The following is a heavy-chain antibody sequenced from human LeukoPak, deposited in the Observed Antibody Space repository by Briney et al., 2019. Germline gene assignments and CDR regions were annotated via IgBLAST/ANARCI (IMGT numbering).Heavy chain of an antibody. CDR3: ARDRDDILTGISWFDP. V-gene: IGHV1-18*01. CDR2: ISTYNGNT. D-gene: IGHD3-9*01. Sequence: ASVKVSCKASGYTFTTYGINWVRQAPGQGLEWMGWISTYNGNTNYAQKFQGRVTMTTDTSTSTAYMELRSLRSDDTAVYYCARDRDDILTGISWFDPWGQGTLVTVSS. J-gene: IGHJ5*02. CDR1: GYTFTTYG.